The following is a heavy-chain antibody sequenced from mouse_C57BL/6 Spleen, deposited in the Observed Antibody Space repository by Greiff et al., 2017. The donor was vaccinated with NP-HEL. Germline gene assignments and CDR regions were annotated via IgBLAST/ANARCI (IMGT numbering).Heavy chain of an antibody. V-gene: IGHV2-6-1*01. Sequence: QVQLKESGPGLVAPSQSLSITCTVSGFSLTSYGVHWVRQPPGKGLEWLVVIWSDGSTTYNSALKSRLSISKDNSKSQDFLKMNRLQTDDTAMYYWARQRGSDGYAMDYWGQGTSVTVAS. CDR2: IWSDGST. J-gene: IGHJ4*01. CDR3: ARQRGSDGYAMDY. CDR1: GFSLTSYG.